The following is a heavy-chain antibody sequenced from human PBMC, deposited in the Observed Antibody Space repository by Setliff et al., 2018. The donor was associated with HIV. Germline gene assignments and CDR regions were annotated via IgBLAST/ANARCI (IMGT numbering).Heavy chain of an antibody. D-gene: IGHD5-18*01. J-gene: IGHJ3*02. CDR1: GGSFSGYY. CDR3: ARGGRRRIQLWLRGGAFDI. Sequence: SSETLSLTCAVYGGSFSGYYWSWIRQPPGKGLEWIGEINHSGSTNYNPSLKSRVTISVDTSKNQFSLKLSSVTAADTAVYYCARGGRRRIQLWLRGGAFDIWGQGTMVTVSS. V-gene: IGHV4-34*01. CDR2: INHSGST.